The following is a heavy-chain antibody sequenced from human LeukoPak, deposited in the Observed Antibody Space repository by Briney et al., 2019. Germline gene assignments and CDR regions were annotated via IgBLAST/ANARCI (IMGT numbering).Heavy chain of an antibody. D-gene: IGHD5-24*01. J-gene: IGHJ4*02. Sequence: GGSLRLSCAVSGFTVSSNYMSWVRQTPGKGLEWVSVLYSGGTTYYASSVKGRFIVSRDNSKNTLYLQMSSLGAEDTAVYYCARDGGSRDGYNPIDYWGQGTLVTVSS. CDR2: LYSGGTT. CDR3: ARDGGSRDGYNPIDY. CDR1: GFTVSSNY. V-gene: IGHV3-53*01.